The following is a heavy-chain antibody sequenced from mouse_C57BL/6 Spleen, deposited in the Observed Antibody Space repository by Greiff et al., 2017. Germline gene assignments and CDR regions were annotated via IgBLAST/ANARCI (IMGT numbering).Heavy chain of an antibody. CDR3: ARGPSYYYGPYYFDY. D-gene: IGHD1-1*01. Sequence: EVKLMESGGGLVKPGGSLKLSCAASGFTFSSYAMSWVRQTPEKRLEWVATISDGGSYTDYPDNVKGRYTISRDNAKNNLYLQMSQLKSEDTAMYYCARGPSYYYGPYYFDYWGQGTTLTVSS. CDR1: GFTFSSYA. V-gene: IGHV5-4*03. J-gene: IGHJ2*01. CDR2: ISDGGSYT.